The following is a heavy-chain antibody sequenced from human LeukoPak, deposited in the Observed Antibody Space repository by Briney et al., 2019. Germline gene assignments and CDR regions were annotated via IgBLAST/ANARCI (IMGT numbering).Heavy chain of an antibody. V-gene: IGHV4-34*01. Sequence: SETLSLTCAVYGGSFSGYYWSWIRQPPGKGLEWIGEINHSGSTNYNPSLKSRVTISVDTSKNQFSLKLSSVTAADTAVYYCATNAVAGTGGWFDPWAREPWSPSPQ. CDR1: GGSFSGYY. D-gene: IGHD6-19*01. CDR3: ATNAVAGTGGWFDP. J-gene: IGHJ5*02. CDR2: INHSGST.